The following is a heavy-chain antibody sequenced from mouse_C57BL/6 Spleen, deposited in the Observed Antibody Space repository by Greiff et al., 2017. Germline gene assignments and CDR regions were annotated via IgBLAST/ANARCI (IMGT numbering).Heavy chain of an antibody. Sequence: VQLQQSGPGLVKPSQSLSLTCSVTGYSITSGYYWNWIRQFPGNKLEWMGYISYDGSNNYNPSLKNRISITRDTSKNQFFLKLNSVTTEDTATYYCARDSNYGAWFAYWGQGTLVTVSA. CDR1: GYSITSGYY. V-gene: IGHV3-6*01. CDR2: ISYDGSN. J-gene: IGHJ3*01. D-gene: IGHD2-5*01. CDR3: ARDSNYGAWFAY.